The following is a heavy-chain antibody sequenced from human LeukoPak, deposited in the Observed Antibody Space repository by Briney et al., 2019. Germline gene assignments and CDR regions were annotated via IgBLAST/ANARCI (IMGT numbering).Heavy chain of an antibody. D-gene: IGHD1-26*01. J-gene: IGHJ5*02. CDR3: ARDSGSPNWFDP. CDR1: GFTFSSYA. Sequence: PGGSLRLSCAASGFTFSSYAMHWVRQAPGKGLEWVAVISYDGSNKYYADSVKGRFTISRDNSKSTLYLQMNSLRAEDTAVYYCARDSGSPNWFDPWGQGTLVTVSS. CDR2: ISYDGSNK. V-gene: IGHV3-30*04.